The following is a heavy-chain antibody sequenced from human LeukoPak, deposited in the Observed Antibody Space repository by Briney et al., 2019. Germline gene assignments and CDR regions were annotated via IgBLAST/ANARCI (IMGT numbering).Heavy chain of an antibody. CDR1: GYTFTSYY. Sequence: ASVKVSCKASGYTFTSYYMHWVRQAPGQGLEWMGIINPSGGSTSYAQKFQGRVTMTRDTSTSTVYVELSSLRSEDTAVYYCARDREEYDSSGYCVYWGQGTLVTVSS. CDR3: ARDREEYDSSGYCVY. J-gene: IGHJ4*02. CDR2: INPSGGST. V-gene: IGHV1-46*01. D-gene: IGHD3-22*01.